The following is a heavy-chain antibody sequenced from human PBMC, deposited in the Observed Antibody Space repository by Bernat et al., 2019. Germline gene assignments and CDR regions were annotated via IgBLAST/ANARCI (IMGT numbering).Heavy chain of an antibody. J-gene: IGHJ3*02. Sequence: QVQLVESGGGLVKPGGSLRLSCAASGFTFSDYYMSWIRQAPGKGLEWVSYIISSSSYTNYADSVKGRFTISRDNAKNSLYLQMNSLRAEDTAVYYCARVSGGYDPENCLDIWGQGTMVTVSS. CDR3: ARVSGGYDPENCLDI. CDR1: GFTFSDYY. CDR2: IISSSSYT. D-gene: IGHD5-12*01. V-gene: IGHV3-11*05.